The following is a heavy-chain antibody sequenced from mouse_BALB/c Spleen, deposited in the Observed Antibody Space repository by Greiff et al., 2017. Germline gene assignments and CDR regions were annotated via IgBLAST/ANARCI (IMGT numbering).Heavy chain of an antibody. Sequence: EVQLVESGGDLVKPGGSLKLSCAASGFTFSSYGMSWVRQTPDKRLEWVATISSGGSYTYYPASVKGRFTISRDNAKNTLYLQMTSLRSDDTAMYYCARTYRGYAMDYWGQGTSVTVSS. D-gene: IGHD2-12*01. J-gene: IGHJ4*01. CDR3: ARTYRGYAMDY. CDR1: GFTFSSYG. CDR2: ISSGGSYT. V-gene: IGHV5-6*01.